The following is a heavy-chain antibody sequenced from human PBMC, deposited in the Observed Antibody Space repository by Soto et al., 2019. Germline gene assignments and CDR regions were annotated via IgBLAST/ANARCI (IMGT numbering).Heavy chain of an antibody. J-gene: IGHJ4*02. Sequence: SETLSLTCTVSGGSISSSSYYWGWIRQPPGKGLEWIGSIYYSGSTYYNPSLKSRVTISVDTSKNQFSLKLSSVTAADTAVYYCASQLPGIAAAGIADDYWGQGTLVTVSS. V-gene: IGHV4-39*01. CDR2: IYYSGST. D-gene: IGHD6-13*01. CDR1: GGSISSSSYY. CDR3: ASQLPGIAAAGIADDY.